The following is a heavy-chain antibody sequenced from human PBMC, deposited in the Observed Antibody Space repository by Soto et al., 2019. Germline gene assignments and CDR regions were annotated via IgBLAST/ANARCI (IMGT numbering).Heavy chain of an antibody. V-gene: IGHV1-69*02. Sequence: ASVKVSCKASGGTFSSYTISWVRQAPGQGLEWMGRIIPILGIANYAQKFQGRVTITADKSTSTAYMELSSLRSEDTAVYYCASLDSSSWFYYWGQGTLVTVSS. CDR1: GGTFSSYT. D-gene: IGHD6-13*01. CDR3: ASLDSSSWFYY. J-gene: IGHJ4*02. CDR2: IIPILGIA.